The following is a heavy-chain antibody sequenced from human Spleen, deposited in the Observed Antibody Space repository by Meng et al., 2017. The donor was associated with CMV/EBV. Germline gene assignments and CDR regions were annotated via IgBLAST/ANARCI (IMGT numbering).Heavy chain of an antibody. J-gene: IGHJ5*02. CDR1: EYTFTSYG. CDR2: INTYSGDT. CDR3: ARVVVVVPAATYNWFDP. D-gene: IGHD2-2*01. V-gene: IGHV1-18*01. Sequence: ASVKVSCKASEYTFTSYGISWVRQAPGQGLEWMGWINTYSGDTKYALKFQGRVTMTTDTSTNTAYMELRSLRSDDTAVYYCARVVVVVPAATYNWFDPWGQGTLVTVSS.